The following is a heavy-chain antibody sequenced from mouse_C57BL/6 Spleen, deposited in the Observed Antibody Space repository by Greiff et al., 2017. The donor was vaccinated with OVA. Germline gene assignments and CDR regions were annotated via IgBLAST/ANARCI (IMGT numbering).Heavy chain of an antibody. V-gene: IGHV1-15*01. D-gene: IGHD4-1*01. CDR2: IDPETGGT. J-gene: IGHJ2*01. Sequence: QVQLKQSGAELVRPGASVTLSCKASGYTFTDYEMHWVKQTPVHGLEWIGAIDPETGGTAYNQKFKGKAILTADKSSSTAYMELRSLTSEDSAVYYCTITGTGSWGQGTTLTVSS. CDR3: TITGTGS. CDR1: GYTFTDYE.